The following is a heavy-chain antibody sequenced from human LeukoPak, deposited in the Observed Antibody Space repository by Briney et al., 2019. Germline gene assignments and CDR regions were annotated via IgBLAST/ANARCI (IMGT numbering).Heavy chain of an antibody. CDR3: ARGYSSSSPSGFAFDI. J-gene: IGHJ3*02. Sequence: GGSLRLSCAASGFTFSSYWMHWVRQAPGKGLVWVSRINSDGSSTIYADSVKGRFTMSRDNAKNTLYLQMNSPRAEETAVYYCARGYSSSSPSGFAFDIWGQGTIVTVSS. D-gene: IGHD6-6*01. CDR2: INSDGSST. V-gene: IGHV3-74*01. CDR1: GFTFSSYW.